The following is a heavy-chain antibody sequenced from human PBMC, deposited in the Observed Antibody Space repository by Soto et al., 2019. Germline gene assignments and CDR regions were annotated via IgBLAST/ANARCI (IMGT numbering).Heavy chain of an antibody. CDR2: ISYDGSNK. J-gene: IGHJ4*02. V-gene: IGHV3-30*03. CDR3: AIYSSGWYPLDY. D-gene: IGHD6-19*01. CDR1: GFTFSNYV. Sequence: GASLKISSAASGFTFSNYVLLWVRQAPGKGLEWVAVISYDGSNKYYADSVKGRFTISRDNSKNTLYLQMNSLRAEDTAVYYCAIYSSGWYPLDYWGQGT.